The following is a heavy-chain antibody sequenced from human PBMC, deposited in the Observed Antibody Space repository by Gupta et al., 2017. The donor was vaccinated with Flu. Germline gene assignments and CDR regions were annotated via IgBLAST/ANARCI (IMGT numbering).Heavy chain of an antibody. D-gene: IGHD3-9*01. J-gene: IGHJ6*02. V-gene: IGHV4-34*01. CDR2: IDHSGTT. CDR3: ASRRYLYYYYGMDV. CDR1: GGSFSAYY. Sequence: QVQLQQWGTGLLRPSETLSLTCAVYGGSFSAYYFNWIRQSPGKGLEWIGEIDHSGTTSQNPSLKNRVTISVDTYKNQFSLKVRSMTAADAAVYYCASRRYLYYYYGMDVWGQGTAVTVSS.